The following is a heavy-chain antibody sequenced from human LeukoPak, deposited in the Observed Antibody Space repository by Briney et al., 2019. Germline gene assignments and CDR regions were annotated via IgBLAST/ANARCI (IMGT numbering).Heavy chain of an antibody. Sequence: SETLSLTCTVSGGSVSSGSYYWSWIRQPPGKGLEWIGYIYYSGSTNYNPSLKSRVTISVGTSKNQFSLKLSSVTAADTAVYYCARDISSGWSEIGGFDYWGQGTLVTVSS. CDR1: GGSVSSGSYY. CDR3: ARDISSGWSEIGGFDY. D-gene: IGHD6-19*01. CDR2: IYYSGST. J-gene: IGHJ4*02. V-gene: IGHV4-61*01.